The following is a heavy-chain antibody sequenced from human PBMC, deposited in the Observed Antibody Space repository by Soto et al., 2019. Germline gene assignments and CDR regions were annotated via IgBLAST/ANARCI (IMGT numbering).Heavy chain of an antibody. D-gene: IGHD3-10*01. CDR2: INHSGST. CDR1: GGSFSGYY. V-gene: IGHV4-34*01. CDR3: ARAGRMHYYATSTTALRY. J-gene: IGHJ4*02. Sequence: SETLSLTCAVYGGSFSGYYWSWIRQPPGKGLEWIGEINHSGSTNYNPSLKSRVTISVDTSKNQFSLKLSSVTAADTAVYYCARAGRMHYYATSTTALRYWGQGTLVTVSS.